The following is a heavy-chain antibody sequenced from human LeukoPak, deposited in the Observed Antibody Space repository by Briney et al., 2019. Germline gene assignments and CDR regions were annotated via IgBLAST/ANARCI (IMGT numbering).Heavy chain of an antibody. J-gene: IGHJ4*02. CDR2: IRYDASNK. V-gene: IGHV3-30*02. CDR1: GFIFSSYG. D-gene: IGHD5-18*01. CDR3: AKGYSHGSDC. Sequence: GGSLRLSRAASGFIFSSYGMHWVRQAPGKGLEWVAFIRYDASNKYYADSVKGRLTISRDNSKNTLYLQMNSLRVEDTAVYYCAKGYSHGSDCWGQGTLVTVSS.